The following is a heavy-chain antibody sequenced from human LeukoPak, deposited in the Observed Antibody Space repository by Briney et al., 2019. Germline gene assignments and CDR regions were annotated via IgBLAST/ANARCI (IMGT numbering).Heavy chain of an antibody. CDR1: GYTFTSYG. V-gene: IGHV1-2*02. CDR2: INPNSGGT. J-gene: IGHJ4*02. D-gene: IGHD1-26*01. Sequence: ASVKVSCKASGYTFTSYGISWVRQAPGQGLEWMGWINPNSGGTNYAQKFQGRVTMTRDTSISTAYMELSRLRSDDTAVYYCARDVGATSLIDYWGQGTLVTVSS. CDR3: ARDVGATSLIDY.